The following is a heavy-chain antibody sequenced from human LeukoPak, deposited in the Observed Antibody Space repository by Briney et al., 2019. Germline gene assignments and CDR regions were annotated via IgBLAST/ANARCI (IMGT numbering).Heavy chain of an antibody. CDR2: LYSDGNT. CDR1: GFTVITND. V-gene: IGHV3-53*01. D-gene: IGHD1-14*01. Sequence: GGPLRLSCAASGFTVITNDMTWVRQAPGKGLEWVSVLYSDGNTKYADSVQGRFTISRDNSTNTLYLEMNSLSPDDTVVYYCARGVEPLAANTLAYWGQGTLVTVSS. CDR3: ARGVEPLAANTLAY. J-gene: IGHJ4*02.